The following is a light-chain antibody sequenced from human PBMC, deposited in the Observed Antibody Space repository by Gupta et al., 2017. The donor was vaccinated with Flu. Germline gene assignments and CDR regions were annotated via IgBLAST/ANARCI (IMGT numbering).Light chain of an antibody. Sequence: VSWYQQHPGKPPNLMIYDVIKRPSAVPDRFSGSKSANTASLTISGLQAEDEADYYCCSFAGGFYVFGTGTKVTVL. CDR3: CSFAGGFYV. J-gene: IGLJ1*01. CDR2: DVI. V-gene: IGLV2-11*01.